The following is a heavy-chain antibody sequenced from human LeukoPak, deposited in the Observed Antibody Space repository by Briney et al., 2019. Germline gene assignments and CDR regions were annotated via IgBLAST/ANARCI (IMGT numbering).Heavy chain of an antibody. CDR3: ASPVDTAMVPGYYYYMDV. V-gene: IGHV3-53*01. D-gene: IGHD5-18*01. CDR2: IYSGGST. Sequence: PGGSLRLSCAASGFTVSSNYMSWVRQAPGKGLEWVSVIYSGGSTYYTDSVKGRFTISRDNSKNTLYLQMNSLRAEDTAVYYCASPVDTAMVPGYYYYMDVWGKGTTVT. CDR1: GFTVSSNY. J-gene: IGHJ6*03.